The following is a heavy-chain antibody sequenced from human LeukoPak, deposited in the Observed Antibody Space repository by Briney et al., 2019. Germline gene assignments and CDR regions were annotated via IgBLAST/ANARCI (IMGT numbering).Heavy chain of an antibody. CDR2: IYYSGST. V-gene: IGHV4-59*01. CDR1: GGSISSYY. J-gene: IGHJ6*02. Sequence: SETLSLTCTVSGGSISSYYWSWIRQPPGKGLEWIGYIYYSGSTNYNPSLKSRVTISVDTSKNQFSLKLSSVTAADTAVYYCARVLGSSSWPSYYHYYGMDVWGQGTTVTVSS. CDR3: ARVLGSSSWPSYYHYYGMDV. D-gene: IGHD6-13*01.